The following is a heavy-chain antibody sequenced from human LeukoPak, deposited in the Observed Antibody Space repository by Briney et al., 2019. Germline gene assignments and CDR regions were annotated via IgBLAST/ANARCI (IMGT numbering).Heavy chain of an antibody. J-gene: IGHJ4*02. Sequence: GASVKVSCKASGYTFTGYYMHWVRQAPGQGLEWMGWINPNSGGTNYAQKFQGRVTMTRDTSISTAYMELSRLRSDDTAVYYCASIPVVVAATYYFDYWGQGTLVTVSS. V-gene: IGHV1-2*02. CDR1: GYTFTGYY. CDR2: INPNSGGT. D-gene: IGHD2-15*01. CDR3: ASIPVVVAATYYFDY.